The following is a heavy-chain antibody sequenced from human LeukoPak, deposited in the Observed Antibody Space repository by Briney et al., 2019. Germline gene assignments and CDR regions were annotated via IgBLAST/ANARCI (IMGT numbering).Heavy chain of an antibody. CDR1: GFTFSNHA. V-gene: IGHV3-23*01. CDR3: AKGPQVGSGYHPDY. J-gene: IGHJ4*02. Sequence: GGSLRLSCAASGFTFSNHAMTWVRQAPGKGLEWVSSITGNGGSTYYADSVKGRFTISRDNPKNVLSLQMNSLRAEDTAVYYCAKGPQVGSGYHPDYWGQGILVTVSS. CDR2: ITGNGGST. D-gene: IGHD3-22*01.